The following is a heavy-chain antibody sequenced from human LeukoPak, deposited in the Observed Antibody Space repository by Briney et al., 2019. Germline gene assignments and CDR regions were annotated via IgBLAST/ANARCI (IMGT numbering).Heavy chain of an antibody. Sequence: ASVKVSCKASGYTYTSYYMHWVRQAPGQGLEWLGIINPSGGSTSYAQKFQGRVTMTRDTSTSTVYMELSSLRSEDTAVYYCASDAGYSSGWYGPFDYWGQGTLVTVSS. J-gene: IGHJ4*02. CDR1: GYTYTSYY. CDR2: INPSGGST. V-gene: IGHV1-46*01. D-gene: IGHD6-19*01. CDR3: ASDAGYSSGWYGPFDY.